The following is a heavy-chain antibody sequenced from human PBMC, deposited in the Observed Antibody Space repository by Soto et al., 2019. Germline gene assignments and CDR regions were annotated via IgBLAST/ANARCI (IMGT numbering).Heavy chain of an antibody. J-gene: IGHJ4*02. CDR2: INPNSGGT. Sequence: ASVEVSCKASGYTFTGYYIHWVRQAPGQGLEWMGWINPNSGGTNYAQKFQGRVTMTRDTSISTAYMYLSSLRSDDTAVYYCARGIRTDYYDSSIYQDYWGQGTLVTVSS. D-gene: IGHD3-22*01. CDR3: ARGIRTDYYDSSIYQDY. CDR1: GYTFTGYY. V-gene: IGHV1-2*02.